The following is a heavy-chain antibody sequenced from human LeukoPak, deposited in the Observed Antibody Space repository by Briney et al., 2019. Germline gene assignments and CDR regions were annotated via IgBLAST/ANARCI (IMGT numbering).Heavy chain of an antibody. CDR2: ITGSGGST. J-gene: IGHJ4*02. CDR3: AKHSGSSSSYRFDS. D-gene: IGHD3-16*02. CDR1: GFTFSDYA. Sequence: GGSLRLSCAASGFTFSDYAMSWVRQAPEKGLEWVSTITGSGGSTYYADSVRGRFTISRDNSKNTLLLLMSGLRDEDTAVYYCAKHSGSSSSYRFDSWGQGTLVTVSS. V-gene: IGHV3-23*01.